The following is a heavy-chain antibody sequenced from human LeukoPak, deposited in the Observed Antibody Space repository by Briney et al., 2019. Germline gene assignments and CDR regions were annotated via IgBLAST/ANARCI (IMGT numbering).Heavy chain of an antibody. CDR1: GGSFSGYY. CDR2: INHSGST. CDR3: VRLWFGEMLPDY. V-gene: IGHV4-34*01. Sequence: KASETLSLTCAVYGGSFSGYYWSWIRKPPGKGLEGIGEINHSGSTNYNPSLKSRITISIDTPKKQFSLRLTSVTAADTAVYFCVRLWFGEMLPDYWGQGTLVTVSS. D-gene: IGHD3-10*01. J-gene: IGHJ4*02.